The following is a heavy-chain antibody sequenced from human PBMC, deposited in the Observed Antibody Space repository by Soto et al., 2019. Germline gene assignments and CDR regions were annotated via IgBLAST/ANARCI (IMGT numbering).Heavy chain of an antibody. D-gene: IGHD6-13*01. V-gene: IGHV3-21*01. CDR1: GFTVSSYS. CDR2: ISSSSSYI. Sequence: GGSLRLSCAASGFTVSSYSMNWVRQAPGKGLEWVSSISSSSSYIYYADSVKGRFTISRDNAKNSLYLQMNSLRAEDTAVYYCARSGIAAAGTAFDIWGQGTMVTVSS. J-gene: IGHJ3*02. CDR3: ARSGIAAAGTAFDI.